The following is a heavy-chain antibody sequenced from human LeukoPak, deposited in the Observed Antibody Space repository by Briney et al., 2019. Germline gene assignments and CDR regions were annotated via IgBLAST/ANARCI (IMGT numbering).Heavy chain of an antibody. V-gene: IGHV4-31*03. J-gene: IGHJ4*02. D-gene: IGHD6-19*01. CDR3: ARTRYSSGWFFDY. CDR1: GGSISSGGYY. Sequence: SETLSLTCTVSGGSISSGGYYWSWIRQHPGKGLEWIGYIYYSGSTYYNPSLKSRVTISVDTSKNQFSLKLSSVTAADTAVYYCARTRYSSGWFFDYWGQGTLVTVSS. CDR2: IYYSGST.